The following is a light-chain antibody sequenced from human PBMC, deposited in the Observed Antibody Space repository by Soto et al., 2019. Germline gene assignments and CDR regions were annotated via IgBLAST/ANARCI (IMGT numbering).Light chain of an antibody. CDR1: QSVSRN. Sequence: EIVMTQSPATLSGSPGGRATLSCRASQSVSRNLARYQQRPGQAPRLLVYGASTRATGIPARFSGSGSGTEFTLTIAGLQSEDFAVYFCQQYNEWPLFTFGPGTRVDL. CDR2: GAS. CDR3: QQYNEWPLFT. V-gene: IGKV3-15*01. J-gene: IGKJ3*01.